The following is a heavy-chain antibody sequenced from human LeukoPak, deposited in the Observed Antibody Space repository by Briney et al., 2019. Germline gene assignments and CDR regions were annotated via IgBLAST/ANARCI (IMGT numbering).Heavy chain of an antibody. Sequence: PGGSLRLSCAASGFDFSNYWMYWVRQAPGKGLEGVANIKQDGSEKYYVDSVRGRFTISRDNAKNSLSLQMDSLRAEETAVYYCANDYSSSWYYFDYWGQGTLVHVSS. J-gene: IGHJ4*02. CDR1: GFDFSNYW. CDR2: IKQDGSEK. CDR3: ANDYSSSWYYFDY. D-gene: IGHD6-13*01. V-gene: IGHV3-7*01.